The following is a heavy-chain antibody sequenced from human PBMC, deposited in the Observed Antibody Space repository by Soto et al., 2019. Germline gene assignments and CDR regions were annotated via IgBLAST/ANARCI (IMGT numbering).Heavy chain of an antibody. V-gene: IGHV2-5*02. J-gene: IGHJ4*02. CDR3: AHIDPEIVTVGGHGGFDY. Sequence: QITLKESGPTLVRPPQTLTLTCTFSGFSLTSGVGVGWIRQPPGKALEWLALIYWDDDKRYSPSLKNRLTITKDTSKIQVVLTMTNVGPVGTATYFCAHIDPEIVTVGGHGGFDYWGQGPLVTVSS. CDR1: GFSLTSGVG. D-gene: IGHD5-12*01. CDR2: IYWDDDK.